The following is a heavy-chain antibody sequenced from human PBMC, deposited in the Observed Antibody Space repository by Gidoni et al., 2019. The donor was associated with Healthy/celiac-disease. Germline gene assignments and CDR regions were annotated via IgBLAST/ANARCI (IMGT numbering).Heavy chain of an antibody. V-gene: IGHV4-34*01. CDR2: INHSGST. CDR3: ARVPRPQGGGDY. D-gene: IGHD1-26*01. J-gene: IGHJ4*02. CDR1: GGSFSGYY. Sequence: QVQLQQWGAGLLKPSETLSLTCAVYGGSFSGYYWSWIRQPPGNGLEWSGEINHSGSTNYNPSLKSRVTISVDTSKNQFSLKLSSVTAADTAVYYCARVPRPQGGGDYWGQGTLVTVSS.